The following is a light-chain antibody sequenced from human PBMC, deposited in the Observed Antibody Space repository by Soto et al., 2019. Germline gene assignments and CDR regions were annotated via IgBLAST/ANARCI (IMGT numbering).Light chain of an antibody. Sequence: DIQMTQSPSTLSASVGDRVTITCRASQSISSWLAWYQQKPGKAPKLLIYKASSLESGVPSRFSGSGSGTEFTLTISSLQPDDVATYYCQQYNSDSPGSTFGQGTKLEIK. CDR1: QSISSW. CDR2: KAS. J-gene: IGKJ2*01. V-gene: IGKV1-5*03. CDR3: QQYNSDSPGST.